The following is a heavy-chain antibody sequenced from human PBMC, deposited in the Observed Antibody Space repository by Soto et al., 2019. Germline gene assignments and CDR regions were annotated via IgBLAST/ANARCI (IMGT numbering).Heavy chain of an antibody. V-gene: IGHV4-31*03. Sequence: SETLSLTCTVSGGSISSGGYYWSWIRQHPGKGLEWIGYIYYSGSTYYNPSLKSRVTISVDTSKNQFSLKLSSVTAADTAVYYCARVKSLVLDPWGQGTLVTVSS. CDR2: IYYSGST. CDR3: ARVKSLVLDP. J-gene: IGHJ5*02. D-gene: IGHD6-13*01. CDR1: GGSISSGGYY.